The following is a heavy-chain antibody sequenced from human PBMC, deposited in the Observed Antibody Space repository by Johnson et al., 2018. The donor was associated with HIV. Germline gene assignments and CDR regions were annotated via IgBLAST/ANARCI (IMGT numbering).Heavy chain of an antibody. CDR2: IKQDGSEE. CDR3: AKERAYIRSFDI. J-gene: IGHJ3*02. D-gene: IGHD1-14*01. V-gene: IGHV3-7*01. Sequence: VQLVESGGGVVRPGGSLRLSCAASGFTFDDYGMSWVRQAPGKGLEWVANIKQDGSEEYYVDSVKGRFTISRDNAKNSLILQMNSLRDEDTAVYYCAKERAYIRSFDIWGQGTVVTVSS. CDR1: GFTFDDYG.